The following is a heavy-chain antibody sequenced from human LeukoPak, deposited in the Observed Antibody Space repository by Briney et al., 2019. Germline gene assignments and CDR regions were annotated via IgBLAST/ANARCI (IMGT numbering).Heavy chain of an antibody. CDR1: GFTFSSYA. J-gene: IGHJ4*02. V-gene: IGHV3-23*01. D-gene: IGHD2-2*01. Sequence: GGSLRLSCAASGFTFSSYAMTWVRQAPGKGLEWVSAISTTGGGAYYADSVKGRFTISRDNSKNTLYLQMNSLRAEDTAVYSCAKDRGDCSSTSCYLSDWGQGTLVTVSS. CDR3: AKDRGDCSSTSCYLSD. CDR2: ISTTGGGA.